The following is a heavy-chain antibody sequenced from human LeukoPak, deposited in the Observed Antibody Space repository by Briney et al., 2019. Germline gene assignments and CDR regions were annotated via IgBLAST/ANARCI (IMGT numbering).Heavy chain of an antibody. Sequence: SETLSLTCAVYGGSFSGYYWSWIRQPPGKGLEWIGGINHSGSTNYNPSLKSRVTISVDTSKNQFSLKLSSVTAADTAVYYCARDRWDKSTGRYFDYWGQGTLVTVSS. CDR3: ARDRWDKSTGRYFDY. CDR2: INHSGST. V-gene: IGHV4-34*01. D-gene: IGHD1-26*01. J-gene: IGHJ4*02. CDR1: GGSFSGYY.